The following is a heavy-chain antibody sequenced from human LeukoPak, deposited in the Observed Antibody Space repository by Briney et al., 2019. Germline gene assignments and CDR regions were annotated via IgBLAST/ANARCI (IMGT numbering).Heavy chain of an antibody. Sequence: GGSLRLSCAASGFTFSSYSMNWVRQAPGKVLEWVSYISSSGSTIYYADSVKGRFTISRDNAKNSLYLQMNSLRAEDTAVYYCAELGITMIGGVWGKGTTVTIPS. CDR1: GFTFSSYS. CDR3: AELGITMIGGV. J-gene: IGHJ6*04. V-gene: IGHV3-48*04. D-gene: IGHD3-10*02. CDR2: ISSSGSTI.